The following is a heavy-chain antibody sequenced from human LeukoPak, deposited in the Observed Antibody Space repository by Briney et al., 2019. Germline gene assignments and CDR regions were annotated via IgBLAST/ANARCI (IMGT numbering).Heavy chain of an antibody. J-gene: IGHJ3*02. CDR2: ITGSGDNT. V-gene: IGHV3-23*01. Sequence: GGSLRLSCADSGFTFSSYAMSWVRQAPAKGLQWVSTITGSGDNTFYADSVKGRFTIPRDNSKNTLDLQMNSLRVEDTAVYYCAQGITAAWGALGIWGQGTVVTVSA. D-gene: IGHD6-13*01. CDR1: GFTFSSYA. CDR3: AQGITAAWGALGI.